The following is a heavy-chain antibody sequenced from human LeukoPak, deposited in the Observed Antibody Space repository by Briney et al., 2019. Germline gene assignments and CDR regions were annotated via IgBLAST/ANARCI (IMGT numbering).Heavy chain of an antibody. D-gene: IGHD3-10*01. V-gene: IGHV4-4*02. CDR2: IYHSGST. Sequence: SETLSLTCAVSGGSISSSNWWSWVRQPPGKGVEWIGKIYHSGSTNYNPSLKSRVIISVDTSKKQFSLKLSSVTAADTAVYYCARGGDGENYYYYGMDVWGQGTTVTVSS. CDR3: ARGGDGENYYYYGMDV. CDR1: GGSISSSNW. J-gene: IGHJ6*02.